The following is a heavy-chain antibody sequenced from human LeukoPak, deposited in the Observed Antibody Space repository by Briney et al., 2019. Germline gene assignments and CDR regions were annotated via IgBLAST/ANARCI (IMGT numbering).Heavy chain of an antibody. CDR2: IIPILGIA. V-gene: IGHV1-69*04. D-gene: IGHD6-13*01. Sequence: ASVKVSCKVSGGTFSSYAISWVRQAPGQGLEWMGRIIPILGIANYAQKFQGRVTITADKSTSTAYMELSSLRSEDTAVYYCARFGLAAAAGTGYWGQGTLVTVSS. J-gene: IGHJ4*02. CDR1: GGTFSSYA. CDR3: ARFGLAAAAGTGY.